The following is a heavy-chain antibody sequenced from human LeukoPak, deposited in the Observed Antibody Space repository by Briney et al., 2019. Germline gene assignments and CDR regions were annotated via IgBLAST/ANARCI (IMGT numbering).Heavy chain of an antibody. D-gene: IGHD2-2*01. Sequence: GASVKVSCKASGYTFTSYGISWVRQAPGQGLEWMGWISAYNGNTNYAQKLQGRVTMTTDTSTSTAYMELRSPRSDDTAVYYCARDRPLWYQLLSPYFDYWGQGTLVTVSS. CDR1: GYTFTSYG. CDR2: ISAYNGNT. CDR3: ARDRPLWYQLLSPYFDY. V-gene: IGHV1-18*01. J-gene: IGHJ4*02.